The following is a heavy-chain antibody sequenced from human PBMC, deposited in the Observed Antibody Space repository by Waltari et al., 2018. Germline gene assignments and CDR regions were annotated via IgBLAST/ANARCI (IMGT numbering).Heavy chain of an antibody. CDR1: GASIGSSDW. D-gene: IGHD3-3*01. CDR2: VHRSGKT. CDR3: ARDRGGGLYLDS. V-gene: IGHV4-4*02. J-gene: IGHJ4*02. Sequence: QLQQSGPWLVRPSDSLSLTCSVSGASIGSSDWWSWVRQAPGRGLEWIGQVHRSGKTNYNPSLAGRVTVSIDTSRNQFSLRVPYPTAADTAIYYCARDRGGGLYLDSWGQGTLVTVS.